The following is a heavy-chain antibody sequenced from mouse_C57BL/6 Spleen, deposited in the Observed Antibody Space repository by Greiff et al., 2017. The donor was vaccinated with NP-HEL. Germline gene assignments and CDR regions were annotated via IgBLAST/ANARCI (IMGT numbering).Heavy chain of an antibody. V-gene: IGHV5-4*01. J-gene: IGHJ3*01. Sequence: EVKLVESGGGLVKPGGSLKLSCAASGFTFCSYAMSWVRQTPEKRLEWVATISDGGSYTYYPDNVKGRFTISRDNAKNNLYLQMSHLKSEDTAMYYCARDTPFAYWGQGTLVTVSA. CDR2: ISDGGSYT. CDR3: ARDTPFAY. CDR1: GFTFCSYA.